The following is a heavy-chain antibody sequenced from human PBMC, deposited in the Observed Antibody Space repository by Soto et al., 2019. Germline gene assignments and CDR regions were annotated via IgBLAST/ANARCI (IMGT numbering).Heavy chain of an antibody. D-gene: IGHD6-6*01. J-gene: IGHJ4*02. V-gene: IGHV3-23*01. CDR2: ISTTGGST. CDR3: AKEIPPAYSTSWGDLGY. CDR1: GFTFSSSA. Sequence: EVQLLESGGGLVQPGGSLRLSCAASGFTFSSSAMSWVRQAPGKGLEWVSAISTTGGSTYYADSVQGRFTISRDNSKNTLDLQMDSLSAGDTAIYYCAKEIPPAYSTSWGDLGYWGQGTLVTVSS.